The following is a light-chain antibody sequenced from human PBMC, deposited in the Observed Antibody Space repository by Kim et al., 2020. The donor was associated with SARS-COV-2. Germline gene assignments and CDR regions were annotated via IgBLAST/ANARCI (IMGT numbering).Light chain of an antibody. V-gene: IGKV3-11*01. CDR2: DAS. Sequence: PEERATLSCRASQSIDTYLAWYQQRPGQAPRLLVYDASNRATGVPDRFSGSGSGTDFTLTISSLEPEDFSTYYCQQRNSWPPAVTFGGGTKVDIK. CDR1: QSIDTY. CDR3: QQRNSWPPAVT. J-gene: IGKJ4*01.